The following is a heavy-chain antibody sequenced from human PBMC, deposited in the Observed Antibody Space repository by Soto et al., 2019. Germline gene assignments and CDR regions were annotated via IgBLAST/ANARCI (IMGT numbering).Heavy chain of an antibody. CDR1: GGSISSSRYY. Sequence: QLQLQESGPGLVKPSETLSLTCTVSGGSISSSRYYWGWIRQPPGKGLEWIGSIYYSGSTYYNPSLKSRVTISVDTSKNQFSLKLSSVTAADTAVYYCARHDGICSGGSCYSEWFDPWGQGTLVTVSS. J-gene: IGHJ5*02. CDR2: IYYSGST. D-gene: IGHD2-15*01. V-gene: IGHV4-39*01. CDR3: ARHDGICSGGSCYSEWFDP.